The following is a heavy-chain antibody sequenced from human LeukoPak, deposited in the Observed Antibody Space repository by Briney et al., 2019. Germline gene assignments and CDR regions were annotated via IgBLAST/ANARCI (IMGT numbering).Heavy chain of an antibody. V-gene: IGHV3-21*01. CDR3: ARAGYSGYAMEGAFDY. Sequence: GGSLRLSCAASGFTFSSYSMNCVRQAPGKGLEWVSSISSSSSYIYYADSVKGRFTISRDNAKNSLYLQMNSLRAEDTAVYYCARAGYSGYAMEGAFDYWGQGTLVTVSS. CDR2: ISSSSSYI. D-gene: IGHD5-12*01. CDR1: GFTFSSYS. J-gene: IGHJ4*02.